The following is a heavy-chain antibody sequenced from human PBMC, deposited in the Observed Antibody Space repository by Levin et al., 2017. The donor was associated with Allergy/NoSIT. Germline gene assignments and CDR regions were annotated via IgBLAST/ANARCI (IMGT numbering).Heavy chain of an antibody. J-gene: IGHJ5*02. CDR2: IFYTGVA. CDR3: ARGVGPVSINRRFDP. CDR1: GDPISSYF. D-gene: IGHD2-2*02. V-gene: IGHV4-59*01. Sequence: KASETLSLTCTVSGDPISSYFWTWIRQPPGKGLEWIGYIFYTGVANYNPSLKSRVTISIDASKNQFSLKVNSMTAADTAVYYCARGVGPVSINRRFDPWGQGTLVTVSS.